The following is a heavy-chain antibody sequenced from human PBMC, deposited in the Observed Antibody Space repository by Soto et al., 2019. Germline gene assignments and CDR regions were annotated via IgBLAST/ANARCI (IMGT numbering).Heavy chain of an antibody. J-gene: IGHJ4*02. CDR2: INVGNGNT. D-gene: IGHD2-21*02. V-gene: IGHV1-3*01. CDR1: GYTFTSYA. CDR3: ARSIVVVTAADY. Sequence: QVQLVQSGAEVKKPGASVKVSCKASGYTFTSYAMHWVRQAPGQRREWMGWINVGNGNTKYSQKFQGRVTITRDTSASTAYMELSSLRSEDTAVYYCARSIVVVTAADYWGQGTLVTVSS.